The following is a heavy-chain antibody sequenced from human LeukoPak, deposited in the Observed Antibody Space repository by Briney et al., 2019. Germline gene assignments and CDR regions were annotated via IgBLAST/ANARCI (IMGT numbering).Heavy chain of an antibody. Sequence: GGSLRLSCAASGFTFSSYAMHWVRQAPGKGLEWVAVISYDGSNKYYADSVKGRFTISRDNSKNTLYLQMNSLRAEDTAVYYCARDSRPPDAFDIWGQGTMVTVSS. J-gene: IGHJ3*02. V-gene: IGHV3-30-3*01. CDR2: ISYDGSNK. CDR3: ARDSRPPDAFDI. D-gene: IGHD6-6*01. CDR1: GFTFSSYA.